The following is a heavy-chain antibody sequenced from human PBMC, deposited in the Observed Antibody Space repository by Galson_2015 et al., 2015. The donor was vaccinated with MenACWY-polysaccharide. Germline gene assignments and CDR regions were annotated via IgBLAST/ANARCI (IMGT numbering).Heavy chain of an antibody. CDR3: ARVEKYSGSYYILH. CDR2: IYHSGST. D-gene: IGHD1-26*01. CDR1: GFTFSSYW. V-gene: IGHV4-38-2*01. Sequence: LRLSCAASGFTFSSYWMTWVRQAPGKGLEWIGSIYHSGSTYYNPSLKSRVTISVDTSKNQFSLNLSSVTAADTAVYYCARVEKYSGSYYILHWGQGTLVTVSS. J-gene: IGHJ4*02.